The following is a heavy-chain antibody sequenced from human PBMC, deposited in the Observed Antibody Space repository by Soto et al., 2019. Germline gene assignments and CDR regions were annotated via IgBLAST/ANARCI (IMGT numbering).Heavy chain of an antibody. CDR2: MNPNSGNT. CDR3: ARGQRSSSAFDY. Sequence: QVQLVQSGAEVKKPGASVKVSCKASGYTFTSSDINWVRQATGQGLEWMGWMNPNSGNTGYAQKSQGRVTMTRNTSLSTVYMELSSLRSEDTAVYYCARGQRSSSAFDYWGQGTLVTVSS. V-gene: IGHV1-8*01. D-gene: IGHD6-6*01. CDR1: GYTFTSSD. J-gene: IGHJ4*02.